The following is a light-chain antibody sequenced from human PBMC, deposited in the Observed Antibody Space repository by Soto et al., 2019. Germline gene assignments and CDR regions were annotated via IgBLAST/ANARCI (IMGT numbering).Light chain of an antibody. CDR2: DAS. CDR3: QQYKSYSWT. Sequence: DIQMTQSPSTLSASLGDSVTIXXRASQSISSWLAWYQQKPGKAPKVXIYDASSLESGVPSRFSGSGSGTEFTLTISSLQPDDFATYYCQQYKSYSWTFGQGTKVDIK. V-gene: IGKV1-5*01. CDR1: QSISSW. J-gene: IGKJ1*01.